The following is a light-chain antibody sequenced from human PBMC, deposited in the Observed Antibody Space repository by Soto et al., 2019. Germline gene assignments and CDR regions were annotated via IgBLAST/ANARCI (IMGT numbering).Light chain of an antibody. V-gene: IGKV1-39*01. CDR2: AAS. Sequence: DIRMSQSPPSLAASVGDRVTITCRASQSIDRFLNWYQQKSGIAPKLLIFAASSLQDGVPSRFSGSGSGTDFALTITSLQPEDFATYYCQQTHGTPYNFGQVTKLQIK. J-gene: IGKJ2*01. CDR1: QSIDRF. CDR3: QQTHGTPYN.